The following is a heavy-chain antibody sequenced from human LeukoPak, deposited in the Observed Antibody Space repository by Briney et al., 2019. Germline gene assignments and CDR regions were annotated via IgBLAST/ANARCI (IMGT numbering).Heavy chain of an antibody. CDR2: IYSSGNT. CDR3: ARGGSYYYGMDV. CDR1: GGSISSYY. Sequence: SETLSLTCTVSGGSISSYYWSWIRQPAGKGLEWIGRIYSSGNTNYNPSLKSRVTMSVETPKNQFSLKLSFVTAADTAVYYCARGGSYYYGMDVWGQGTTVTVSS. V-gene: IGHV4-4*07. J-gene: IGHJ6*02.